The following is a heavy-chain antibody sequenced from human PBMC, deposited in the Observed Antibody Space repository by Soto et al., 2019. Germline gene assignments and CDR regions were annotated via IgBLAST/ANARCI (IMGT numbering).Heavy chain of an antibody. J-gene: IGHJ5*02. Sequence: SETLSLTCTVSGGSISSGGYYWSWIRQHPGKGLEWIGYIYYSGSTYYNPSLKSRVTISVDTSKNQSSLKLSSVTAADTAVYYCARLGAYYQSLDPWGPGTLVTVSS. V-gene: IGHV4-31*03. CDR3: ARLGAYYQSLDP. CDR1: GGSISSGGYY. CDR2: IYYSGST. D-gene: IGHD3-22*01.